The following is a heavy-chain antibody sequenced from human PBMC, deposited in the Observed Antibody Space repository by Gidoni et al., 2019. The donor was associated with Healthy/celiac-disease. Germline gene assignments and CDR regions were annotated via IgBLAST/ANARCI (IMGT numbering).Heavy chain of an antibody. CDR1: GVTFSSYA. CDR3: AREGYSSGWNFDY. CDR2: IIPIFGTA. J-gene: IGHJ4*02. D-gene: IGHD6-19*01. Sequence: QVRMVQSGAEVKTPGSSVKVSCTASGVTFSSYAISWGRQAPGQGLEWMGGIIPIFGTANYAQKFQGRVTITADESTSTAYMELSSLRSEDTAVYYCAREGYSSGWNFDYWGQGTLVTVSS. V-gene: IGHV1-69*01.